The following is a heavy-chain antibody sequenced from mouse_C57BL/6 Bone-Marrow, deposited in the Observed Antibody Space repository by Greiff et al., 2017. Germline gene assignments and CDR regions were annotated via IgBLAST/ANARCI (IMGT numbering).Heavy chain of an antibody. V-gene: IGHV1-52*01. D-gene: IGHD1-1*01. CDR3: ARSLPYYDGGY. CDR2: IDPSDSET. Sequence: QVQLQQPGAELVRPGSSVKLSCKASGYTFTSYWMHWVKQRPIQGLEWIGNIDPSDSETHYNQKFKDKATLTVDKSSSTAYMQLSSLTSEDSAVYYCARSLPYYDGGYWGQGTTLTVSS. CDR1: GYTFTSYW. J-gene: IGHJ2*01.